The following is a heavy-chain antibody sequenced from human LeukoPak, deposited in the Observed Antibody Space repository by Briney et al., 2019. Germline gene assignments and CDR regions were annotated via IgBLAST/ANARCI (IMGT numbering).Heavy chain of an antibody. V-gene: IGHV1-18*01. J-gene: IGHJ6*03. D-gene: IGHD2-2*01. CDR1: GYTFTSYG. Sequence: ASVTVSCTASGYTFTSYGISWVRQAPGQGLEWMGWISAYNGNTNYAQKLQGRVTITTDTSTSTAYMELRSLRSDDTAVYYCARVANPPATYYYYYYMDVWGKGTTVTVSS. CDR2: ISAYNGNT. CDR3: ARVANPPATYYYYYYMDV.